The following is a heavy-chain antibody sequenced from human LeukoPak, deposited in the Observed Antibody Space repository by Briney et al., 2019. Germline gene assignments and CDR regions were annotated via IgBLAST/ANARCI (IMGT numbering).Heavy chain of an antibody. Sequence: GGSLRLSCAASGFTFDDYGLNWVRQAPGKGLEWVSSISSSSSYIYYADSVKGRFTISRDNAKNSLYLQMNSLRAEDTAVYYCARGSSGSSNFDYWAREPWSPSPQ. CDR1: GFTFDDYG. CDR3: ARGSSGSSNFDY. V-gene: IGHV3-21*01. D-gene: IGHD1-26*01. CDR2: ISSSSSYI. J-gene: IGHJ4*02.